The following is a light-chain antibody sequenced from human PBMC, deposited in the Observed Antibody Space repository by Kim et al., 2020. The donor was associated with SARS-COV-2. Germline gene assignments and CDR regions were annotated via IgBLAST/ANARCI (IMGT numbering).Light chain of an antibody. CDR1: QMFGNT. J-gene: IGKJ1*01. CDR2: DAS. CDR3: QQRSDWAPWT. Sequence: SPGERAPPPCSAGQMFGNTLAWYQQKPGQVPRLLIYDASTRATGIPARFSASGAGTGFTLPISSLEPEDFAVYYCQQRSDWAPWTFGQGTKVDIK. V-gene: IGKV3-11*01.